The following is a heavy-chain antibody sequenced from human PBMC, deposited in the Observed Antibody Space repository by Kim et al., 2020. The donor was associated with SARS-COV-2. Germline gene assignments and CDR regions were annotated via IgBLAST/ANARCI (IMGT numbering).Heavy chain of an antibody. CDR1: GFTFSSYS. V-gene: IGHV3-21*01. D-gene: IGHD3-16*02. CDR2: ISSSSSYI. J-gene: IGHJ4*02. Sequence: GGSLRLSCAASGFTFSSYSMNWVRQAPGKGLEWVSSISSSSSYIYYADSVKGRFTISRDNAKNSLYLQMNSLRAEDTAVYYCARDAIMITFGGVIADWGQGTLVTVSS. CDR3: ARDAIMITFGGVIAD.